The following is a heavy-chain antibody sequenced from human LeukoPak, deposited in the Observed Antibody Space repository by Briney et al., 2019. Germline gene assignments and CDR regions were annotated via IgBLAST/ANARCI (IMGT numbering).Heavy chain of an antibody. CDR2: IIPIFGTA. J-gene: IGHJ6*02. D-gene: IGHD5-24*01. V-gene: IGHV1-69*13. Sequence: SVKVSCKASGYTFTSYGISWVRQAPGQGLEWMGGIIPIFGTANYAQKFQGRVTITADESTSTAYMELSSLRSEDTAVYYCAKRALKPHYYYYGMDVWGQGTTVTVSS. CDR1: GYTFTSYG. CDR3: AKRALKPHYYYYGMDV.